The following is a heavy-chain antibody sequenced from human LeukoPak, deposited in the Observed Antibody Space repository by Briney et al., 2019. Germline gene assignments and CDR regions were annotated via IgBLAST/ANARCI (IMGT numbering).Heavy chain of an antibody. J-gene: IGHJ4*02. V-gene: IGHV1-18*01. D-gene: IGHD5-18*01. CDR2: ISANNGNT. Sequence: ASVKVSCKASGYTFSSYVISWVRQAPGQGLEWMGWISANNGNTNYAQRVQGRVTMTTDTSTSTAYMELRSLTSDDTAVYYCARGGTVVDTANAFDYWGQGTLVTVSS. CDR1: GYTFSSYV. CDR3: ARGGTVVDTANAFDY.